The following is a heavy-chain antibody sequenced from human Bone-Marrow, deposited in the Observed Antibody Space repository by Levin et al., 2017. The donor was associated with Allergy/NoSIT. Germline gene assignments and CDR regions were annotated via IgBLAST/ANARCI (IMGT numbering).Heavy chain of an antibody. CDR2: IYYSGST. V-gene: IGHV4-59*01. Sequence: SETLSLTCTVSGGSISSYYWSWIRQPPGKGLEWIGYIYYSGSTNYNPSLKSRVTISVDTSKNQFSLKLSSVTAADTAVYYCARDSDFWSGYGDRYYYYGMDGWGQGTTVTVSS. CDR3: ARDSDFWSGYGDRYYYYGMDG. J-gene: IGHJ6*02. D-gene: IGHD3-3*01. CDR1: GGSISSYY.